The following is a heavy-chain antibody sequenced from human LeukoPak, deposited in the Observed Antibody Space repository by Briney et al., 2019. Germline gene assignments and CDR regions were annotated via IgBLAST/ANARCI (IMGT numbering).Heavy chain of an antibody. V-gene: IGHV3-48*03. CDR3: ARDAPAGGKPEYFFDY. CDR1: GFTFSSYA. Sequence: GRSLRLSCAASGFTFSSYAMHWVRQAPGKGLEWVAHIGRGITYADSVKGRFTISRDNAEDSVYLQMNSLRAEDTAVYYCARDAPAGGKPEYFFDYWGQGTLVTVSS. CDR2: IGRGIT. J-gene: IGHJ4*02.